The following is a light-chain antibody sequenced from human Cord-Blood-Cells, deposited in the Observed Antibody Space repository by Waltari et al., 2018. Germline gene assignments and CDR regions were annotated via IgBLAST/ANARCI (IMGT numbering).Light chain of an antibody. CDR2: RDS. CDR3: QSADSSGTYYV. Sequence: SYELTQPPSVSVSPGQTARITCSGDALPKQYAYWYQQKPGQAPLLVIYRDSERPSGIPERVSGSSSGTTVTLTISGVQAEDEADYYCQSADSSGTYYVFGTGTKVTVL. J-gene: IGLJ1*01. V-gene: IGLV3-25*03. CDR1: ALPKQY.